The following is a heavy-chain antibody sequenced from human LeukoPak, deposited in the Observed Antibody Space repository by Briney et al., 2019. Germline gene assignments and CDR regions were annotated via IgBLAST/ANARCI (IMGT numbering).Heavy chain of an antibody. CDR1: GGSIRSSNYY. D-gene: IGHD3-3*01. CDR2: IHYSGNT. Sequence: PSETLSLTCTVSGGSIRSSNYYWGWIRQPPGKGLEWIGGIHYSGNTYYNPSLKSRVTISIDTSKNQFSLKLSSVTAADTAVYYCARLGAGPTYYDFWSGYSSFYFDYWGQGTLVTVSS. V-gene: IGHV4-39*01. J-gene: IGHJ4*02. CDR3: ARLGAGPTYYDFWSGYSSFYFDY.